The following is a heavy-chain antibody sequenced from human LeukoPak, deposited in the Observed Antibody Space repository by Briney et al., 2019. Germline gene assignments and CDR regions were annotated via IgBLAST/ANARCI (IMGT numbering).Heavy chain of an antibody. CDR3: ARAYYDFWSGSNNRFDP. J-gene: IGHJ5*02. D-gene: IGHD3-3*01. CDR1: GGSISSYY. CDR2: IYYSGST. Sequence: SETLSLTCTVSGGSISSYYWSWIRQPPGKGLEWLGYIYYSGSTNYNPSLKSRVTISVDTSKNQFSLKLSSVTAADTAVYYCARAYYDFWSGSNNRFDPWGQGTLVTVSS. V-gene: IGHV4-59*01.